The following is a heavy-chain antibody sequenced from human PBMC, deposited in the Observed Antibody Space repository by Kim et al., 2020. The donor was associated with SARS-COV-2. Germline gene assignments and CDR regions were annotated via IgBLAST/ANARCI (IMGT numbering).Heavy chain of an antibody. V-gene: IGHV3-15*01. CDR2: IKSKTDGGTV. CDR3: TTGATFYYDSSGLSFAFDN. CDR1: GFTFSNVW. D-gene: IGHD3-22*01. J-gene: IGHJ3*02. Sequence: GGSLRLSCTASGFTFSNVWMSWVRQAPGKGLEWVGRIKSKTDGGTVDYAAPVKGRFTLSRDDSENRLYLQLNSLKTEDTAVYYCTTGATFYYDSSGLSFAFDNWGQGTVVTVSS.